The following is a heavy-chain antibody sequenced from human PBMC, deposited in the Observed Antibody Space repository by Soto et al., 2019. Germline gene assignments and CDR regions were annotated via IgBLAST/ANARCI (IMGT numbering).Heavy chain of an antibody. CDR2: INPNSGAT. CDR1: GYTFTGYF. Sequence: ASVEVSCKXSGYTFTGYFIHWVRQAPGQGLEWMGWINPNSGATKYAQKFQGRVTMTRDTSISTAYMELTMLRSDDTAVYYCARGGGTILAPLPWGQGTLVTVSS. J-gene: IGHJ5*02. D-gene: IGHD3-3*01. V-gene: IGHV1-2*02. CDR3: ARGGGTILAPLP.